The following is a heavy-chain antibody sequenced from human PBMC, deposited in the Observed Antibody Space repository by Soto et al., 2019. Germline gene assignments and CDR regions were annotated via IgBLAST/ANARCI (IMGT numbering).Heavy chain of an antibody. CDR2: ISSDGNHK. J-gene: IGHJ4*02. CDR3: ARWEQPLFNY. D-gene: IGHD1-26*01. Sequence: QVQLVESGGGVAQPGRSLRLSCAASGFTVTAYTMHWVRQAPGKGLEWVAVISSDGNHKYYADSVKGRFTISRDTSTNTLYLQMNSLRAEDTAKYFCARWEQPLFNYWGQGTLVTVSS. CDR1: GFTVTAYT. V-gene: IGHV3-30-3*01.